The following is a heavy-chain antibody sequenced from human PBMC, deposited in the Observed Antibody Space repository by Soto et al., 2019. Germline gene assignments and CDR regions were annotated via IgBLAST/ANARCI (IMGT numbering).Heavy chain of an antibody. Sequence: GGSLRLSCAASGFTFSSYWMSWVRQAPGKGLEWVANIKQDGSEKYYVASVKGRFTISRDTAKNSLYLQMNSLSAEDTAVYYCARDLAVAGLTYYFDYWGQGTLVTVSS. CDR2: IKQDGSEK. CDR3: ARDLAVAGLTYYFDY. V-gene: IGHV3-7*01. J-gene: IGHJ4*02. D-gene: IGHD6-19*01. CDR1: GFTFSSYW.